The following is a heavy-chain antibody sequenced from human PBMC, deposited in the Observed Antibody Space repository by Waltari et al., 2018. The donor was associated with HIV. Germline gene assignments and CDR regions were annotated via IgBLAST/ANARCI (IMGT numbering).Heavy chain of an antibody. D-gene: IGHD6-6*01. V-gene: IGHV3-48*03. Sequence: EVQLVESGGGLVQPGGSLRLSCSASGFNFRNYDMNWVRQAPGKRLEWLSYMRRGSAAIYQADSVKGRFTISRDNAKNSLYLQMDSLRGEDTAVYYCARDSNTTARRSGMDLWGQGTTVTVSS. J-gene: IGHJ6*02. CDR3: ARDSNTTARRSGMDL. CDR2: MRRGSAAI. CDR1: GFNFRNYD.